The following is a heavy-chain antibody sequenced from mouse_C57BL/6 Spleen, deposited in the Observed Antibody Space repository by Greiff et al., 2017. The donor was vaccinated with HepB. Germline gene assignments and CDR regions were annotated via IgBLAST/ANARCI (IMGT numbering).Heavy chain of an antibody. CDR2: IYPGDGDT. J-gene: IGHJ1*03. V-gene: IGHV1-80*01. CDR3: ARRGGLLSPFDV. Sequence: VQLQQSGAELVKPGASVKISCKASGYAFSSYWMNWVKQRPGKGLEWIGQIYPGDGDTNYNGKFKGKATLTADKSSSTAYMQLSSLTSEDSAVYFCARRGGLLSPFDVWGTRTTVTVSS. CDR1: GYAFSSYW. D-gene: IGHD2-1*01.